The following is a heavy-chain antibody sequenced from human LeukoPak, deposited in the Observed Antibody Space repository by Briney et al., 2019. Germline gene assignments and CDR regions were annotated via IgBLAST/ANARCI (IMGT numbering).Heavy chain of an antibody. CDR3: LTIVETPIDAFDI. D-gene: IGHD4-23*01. Sequence: GGSLRLSCAASGISFSNYWMSWVRRAPGKGLEWVSYISSASGSIYYADSVKGRFTISIDDAKETLFLQMNSLTAEDTAVYYCLTIVETPIDAFDIWGQGAMVTVSS. CDR2: ISSASGSI. CDR1: GISFSNYW. V-gene: IGHV3-48*04. J-gene: IGHJ3*02.